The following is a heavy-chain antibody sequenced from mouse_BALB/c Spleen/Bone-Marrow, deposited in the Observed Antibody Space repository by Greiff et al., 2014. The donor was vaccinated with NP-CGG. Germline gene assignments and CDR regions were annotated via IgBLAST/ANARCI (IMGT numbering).Heavy chain of an antibody. D-gene: IGHD1-1*01. CDR3: VLYGSMYRSYAMDY. Sequence: QXQXSDAELVKPGASVMISCKASGYXXXXRAXHXXXXXXXXXXXXXXXISPGNDNVKDNEKFKGKATLTADRSSNTAYMHLNNLTSEDSAVYFCVLYGSMYRSYAMDYWGQGTSVTVSS. CDR2: ISPGNDNV. CDR1: GYXXXXRA. V-gene: IGHV1S53*02. J-gene: IGHJ4*01.